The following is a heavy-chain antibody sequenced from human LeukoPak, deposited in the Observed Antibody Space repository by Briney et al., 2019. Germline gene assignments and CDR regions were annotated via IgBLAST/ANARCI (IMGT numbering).Heavy chain of an antibody. CDR1: GYTFLRYY. CDR2: INPCDGRK. D-gene: IGHD3-10*01. CDR3: ARVGDGSAYDI. Sequence: PVQVSCKASGYTFLRYYIHWVRQAPGQGLAWIGLINPCDGRKSSVQKFQGGVTMTCDTSTRMLYMELGSLRSEDTAVYYCARVGDGSAYDIWGQGTMVTVSP. J-gene: IGHJ3*02. V-gene: IGHV1-46*01.